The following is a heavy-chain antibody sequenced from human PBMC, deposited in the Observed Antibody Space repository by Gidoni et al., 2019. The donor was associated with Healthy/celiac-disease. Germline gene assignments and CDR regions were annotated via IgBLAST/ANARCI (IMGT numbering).Heavy chain of an antibody. V-gene: IGHV3-13*01. Sequence: EVQLVESGGGLVQPGGSLRLSCAASGFTFSSYDMNWVRQATGKGLEWVSAIGTAGDTYYPGSVKGRFTISRENAKNSLYLQMNSLRAGDTAVYYCARGGYYGSGSYYRWGQGTLVTVSS. CDR1: GFTFSSYD. CDR3: ARGGYYGSGSYYR. J-gene: IGHJ5*02. CDR2: IGTAGDT. D-gene: IGHD3-10*01.